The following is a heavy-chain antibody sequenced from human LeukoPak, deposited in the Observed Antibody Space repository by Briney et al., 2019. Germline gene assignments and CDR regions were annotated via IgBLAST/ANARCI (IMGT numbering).Heavy chain of an antibody. CDR3: ARGLALDY. CDR2: IYSGGST. D-gene: IGHD6-19*01. CDR1: GFTVSSNY. Sequence: GGSLRLSWAASGFTVSSNYMSWVRQAPGKGLEWVSVIYSGGSTYYADSVKGRFTISRDNSKNTLYLQMNSLRAEDTAVYYCARGLALDYWGQGTLVTVSS. V-gene: IGHV3-53*01. J-gene: IGHJ4*02.